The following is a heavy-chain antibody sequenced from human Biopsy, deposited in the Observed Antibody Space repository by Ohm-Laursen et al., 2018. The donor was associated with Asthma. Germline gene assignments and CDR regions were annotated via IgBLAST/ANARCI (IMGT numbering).Heavy chain of an antibody. V-gene: IGHV3-30*04. J-gene: IGHJ6*02. Sequence: SLRLSCTASGFTFDNYTMHWVRQAPGKGLEWVTIISYDGRNTYYTDSVEGRFTISRDNSKNTLFLQMSSLKPEDTAVYYCARGGLHYYEYYGMDVWGQGTTVTVSS. CDR3: ARGGLHYYEYYGMDV. D-gene: IGHD2-21*02. CDR2: ISYDGRNT. CDR1: GFTFDNYT.